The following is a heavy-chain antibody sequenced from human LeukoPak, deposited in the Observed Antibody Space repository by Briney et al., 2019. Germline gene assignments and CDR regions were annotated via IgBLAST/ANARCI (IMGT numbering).Heavy chain of an antibody. J-gene: IGHJ6*03. Sequence: PSETLSLTCTVSGGSISSYYWSWIRQPAGKGLEWIGRIYTSGSTNYNPSLKSRVTMSVDTSKNQFSLKLSSVTAADTAVYYCARDTSGSGYYYYYMDVWGKGTTVTVSS. V-gene: IGHV4-4*07. D-gene: IGHD2/OR15-2a*01. CDR1: GGSISSYY. CDR3: ARDTSGSGYYYYYMDV. CDR2: IYTSGST.